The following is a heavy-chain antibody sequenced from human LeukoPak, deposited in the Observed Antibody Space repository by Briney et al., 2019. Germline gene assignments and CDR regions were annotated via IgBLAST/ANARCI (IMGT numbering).Heavy chain of an antibody. CDR3: ATANYYDSTPIDY. Sequence: PGGSLRLSCAASGFNFRSYAMSWVRQAPGKGLEWVSTVTGGAVATYYADSVRGRHAISRDNSKNTLYLQMNSLRAEDTAVYYCATANYYDSTPIDYWGQGTLVTVSS. CDR1: GFNFRSYA. J-gene: IGHJ4*02. D-gene: IGHD3-22*01. CDR2: VTGGAVAT. V-gene: IGHV3-23*01.